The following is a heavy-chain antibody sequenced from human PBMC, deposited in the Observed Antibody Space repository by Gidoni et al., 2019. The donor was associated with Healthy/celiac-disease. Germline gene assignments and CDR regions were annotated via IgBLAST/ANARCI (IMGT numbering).Heavy chain of an antibody. CDR2: MNPNSGNT. V-gene: IGHV1-8*01. CDR3: ARGLLDYDIWTGYYRGFYFDY. CDR1: GYTFTSYD. Sequence: QVQLVQSGAEVKKPGASVKVSCKASGYTFTSYDINWVRQDTGQGLEWMGWMNPNSGNTGYAQKFQGRVTMTRNTSISTAYMELSSLRSEDTAVYYCARGLLDYDIWTGYYRGFYFDYWGQGTLVTVSS. J-gene: IGHJ4*02. D-gene: IGHD3-9*01.